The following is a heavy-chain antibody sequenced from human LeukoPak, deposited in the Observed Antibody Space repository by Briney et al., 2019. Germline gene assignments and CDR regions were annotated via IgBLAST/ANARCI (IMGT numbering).Heavy chain of an antibody. CDR1: GFTFDDYG. Sequence: GGSLRLSCAASGFTFDDYGMSWVRQAPGKGLEWVSGINWNGGSTGYADSVKGRFTISRDNAKNSLYLQMNSLRAEDTAVYYCVGYSSGWLVDNWGQGTLVSVSS. J-gene: IGHJ4*02. D-gene: IGHD6-19*01. CDR2: INWNGGST. CDR3: VGYSSGWLVDN. V-gene: IGHV3-20*04.